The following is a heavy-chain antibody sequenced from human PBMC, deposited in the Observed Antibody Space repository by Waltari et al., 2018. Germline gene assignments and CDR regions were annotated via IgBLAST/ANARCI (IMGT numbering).Heavy chain of an antibody. CDR3: ATGLGDSISASRPFEI. Sequence: EVRLLQSGAEVKQPGTTFKISCRLSGNTRSEYYIHWIQQAPGKGLQWMGLVDPDDGQTIYAEALHGRISMTADSSRKTVYMELTSLTSDDSAVYYCATGLGDSISASRPFEIWGQGTVITVSS. CDR1: GNTRSEYY. V-gene: IGHV1-69-2*01. D-gene: IGHD3-3*02. J-gene: IGHJ3*02. CDR2: VDPDDGQT.